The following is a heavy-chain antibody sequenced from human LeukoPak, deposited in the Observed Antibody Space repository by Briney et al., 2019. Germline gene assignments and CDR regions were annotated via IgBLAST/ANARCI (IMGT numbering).Heavy chain of an antibody. V-gene: IGHV1-18*01. CDR1: GYTFTSYG. CDR2: ISAYNGNT. J-gene: IGHJ3*02. D-gene: IGHD3-10*01. Sequence: ASVKVSCKASGYTFTSYGISWVRQAPGQGLEWMGWISAYNGNTNYAQKLQGRVTMTTDTSTSTAYMELRSLRSDDTAVYYCASLYYYGSGSPDAFDIWGQGTMVTVSS. CDR3: ASLYYYGSGSPDAFDI.